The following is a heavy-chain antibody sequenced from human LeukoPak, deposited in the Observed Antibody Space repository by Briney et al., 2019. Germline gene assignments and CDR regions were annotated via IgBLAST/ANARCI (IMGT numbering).Heavy chain of an antibody. CDR1: GFTFSSYG. CDR2: IRYDGSNK. Sequence: GGSLRLSCAASGFTFSSYGMHWVRQAPGKGLEWVAFIRYDGSNKYYADSVKGRFTLSRDNSKNTLYLQMNSLRAEDTAVYYCAKAPYYDFWSGPQFDYWGQGTLVTVSS. D-gene: IGHD3-3*01. V-gene: IGHV3-30*02. J-gene: IGHJ4*02. CDR3: AKAPYYDFWSGPQFDY.